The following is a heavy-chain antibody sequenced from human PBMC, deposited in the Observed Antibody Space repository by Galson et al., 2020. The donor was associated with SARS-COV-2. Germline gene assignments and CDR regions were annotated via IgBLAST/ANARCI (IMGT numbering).Heavy chain of an antibody. CDR3: AKLAEGRRSSEDY. Sequence: ETSETLSLTCTVSRASISNHYWSWIRQPPGKGLEWIGYIDDSGTTNFNPSLKSRVTISLNTPKNQFSLKVNSVIAADTAVYYCAKLAEGRRSSEDYWGQGTRVTVSS. J-gene: IGHJ4*02. V-gene: IGHV4-59*08. CDR1: RASISNHY. D-gene: IGHD1-26*01. CDR2: IDDSGTT.